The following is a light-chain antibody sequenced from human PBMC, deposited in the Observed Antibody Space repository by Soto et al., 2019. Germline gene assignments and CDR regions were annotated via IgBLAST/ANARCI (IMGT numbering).Light chain of an antibody. Sequence: DIQLTQSPSFLSASIGDRVTITCRASQVIRSFLAWYQQKPGRAPKLLIYAASTLHSGVPSRFSGSGSGTEFTLTISSLQPEDCATYYCQQLNSYPFTFGPGTKVDIK. J-gene: IGKJ3*01. CDR2: AAS. V-gene: IGKV1-9*01. CDR1: QVIRSF. CDR3: QQLNSYPFT.